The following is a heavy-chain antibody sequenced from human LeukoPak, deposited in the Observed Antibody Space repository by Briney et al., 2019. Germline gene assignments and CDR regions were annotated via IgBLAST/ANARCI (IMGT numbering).Heavy chain of an antibody. V-gene: IGHV4-34*01. J-gene: IGHJ5*02. Sequence: SESLSLTCAVNGGSFSGYYWSWIRQPPGKGLEWIGEINHSGSTNYNPSLKSRVTISVDTSKNQFSLKLSSVTAADTAVYYCAREGYSSSSGGNWFDPWGQGTLVTVSS. CDR3: AREGYSSSSGGNWFDP. D-gene: IGHD6-6*01. CDR2: INHSGST. CDR1: GGSFSGYY.